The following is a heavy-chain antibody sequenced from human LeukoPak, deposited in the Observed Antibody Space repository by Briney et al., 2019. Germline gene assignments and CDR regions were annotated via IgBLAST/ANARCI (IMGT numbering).Heavy chain of an antibody. D-gene: IGHD3-3*01. CDR1: GFTFSSYA. CDR2: ISGSGGST. Sequence: GGSLRLSCAASGFTFSSYAMSWVRQAPGKGLEWVSAISGSGGSTYYADSVKGRFTISRDNSKNTLYLQMNSLRAEDTAVYYCANDETIYDFWSGYNNWFDPWGQGTLVTVSS. J-gene: IGHJ5*02. V-gene: IGHV3-23*01. CDR3: ANDETIYDFWSGYNNWFDP.